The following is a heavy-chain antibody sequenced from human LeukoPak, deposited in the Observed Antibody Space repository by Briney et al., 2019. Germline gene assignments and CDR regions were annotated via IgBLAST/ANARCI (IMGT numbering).Heavy chain of an antibody. CDR2: MNPNSGNT. CDR1: GYTFTNYD. CDR3: ARDNSKYYYDNSGYVDY. Sequence: ASVKVSCKASGYTFTNYDINWVRQATGQGLEWMGWMNPNSGNTGYAQKFQGGVTMTRNTSISTAYMELSSLRSEDTAVYYCARDNSKYYYDNSGYVDYWGQGTLVTVSS. V-gene: IGHV1-8*01. D-gene: IGHD3-22*01. J-gene: IGHJ4*02.